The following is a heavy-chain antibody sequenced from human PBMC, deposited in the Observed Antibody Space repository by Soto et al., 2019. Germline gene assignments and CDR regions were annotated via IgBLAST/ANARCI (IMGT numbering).Heavy chain of an antibody. D-gene: IGHD3-3*01. CDR1: GGTFSSYA. V-gene: IGHV1-69*13. CDR2: IIPIFGTA. Sequence: SVKVSCKASGGTFSSYAISWVRQAPGQGLEWMGGIIPIFGTANYAQKFQGRVTITADESTSTAYMELSSLRSEDTAVYYCARSSIAFGVVISRYYYYYGMDVWGQGTTVTVSS. CDR3: ARSSIAFGVVISRYYYYYGMDV. J-gene: IGHJ6*02.